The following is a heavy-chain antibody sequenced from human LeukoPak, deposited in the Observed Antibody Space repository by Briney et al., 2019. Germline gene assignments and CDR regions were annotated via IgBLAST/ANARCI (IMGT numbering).Heavy chain of an antibody. V-gene: IGHV1-2*02. Sequence: ASVTVSCKASGYTFTGYYMHWVRQAPGQGLEWMGWINPNSGGTNYAQKFQGRVTMTRDTSIGTAYMELSRLRSEDTAVYYCAREGGRISDSSSWNNWFDPWGQGTLVTVSS. D-gene: IGHD6-13*01. J-gene: IGHJ5*02. CDR2: INPNSGGT. CDR1: GYTFTGYY. CDR3: AREGGRISDSSSWNNWFDP.